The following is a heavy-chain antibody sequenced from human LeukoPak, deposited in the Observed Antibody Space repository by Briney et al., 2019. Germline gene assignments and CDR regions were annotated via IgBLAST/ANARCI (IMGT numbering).Heavy chain of an antibody. CDR1: GGSISSGSYY. V-gene: IGHV4-61*02. Sequence: SETLSLTCTVSGGSISSGSYYWSWIRQPAGKGLEWIGRIYTSGSTNYNPSLKSRVTISVDTSRNQFSLKLSSVTAADTAVYYCARDQADYGDFSHYYYYYMDVWGKGTTVTISS. CDR3: ARDQADYGDFSHYYYYYMDV. CDR2: IYTSGST. D-gene: IGHD4-17*01. J-gene: IGHJ6*03.